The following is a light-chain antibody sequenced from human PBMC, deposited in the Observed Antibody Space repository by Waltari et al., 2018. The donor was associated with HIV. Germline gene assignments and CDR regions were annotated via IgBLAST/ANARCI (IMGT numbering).Light chain of an antibody. J-gene: IGLJ2*01. CDR2: DDT. V-gene: IGLV3-21*02. Sequence: VLTQAPSLSVATGQTATFTCGNIGSNNVQWYRQRPGRAPVLVVFDDTYRAPGIPARLSGATSGSQATLTISRVEVGDEADYFCQVWDKSYREAVFGGGTQLTVL. CDR3: QVWDKSYREAV. CDR1: NIGSNN.